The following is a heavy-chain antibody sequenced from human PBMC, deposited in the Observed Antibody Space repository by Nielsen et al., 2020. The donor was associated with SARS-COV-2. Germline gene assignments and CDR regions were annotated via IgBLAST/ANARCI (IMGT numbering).Heavy chain of an antibody. CDR3: ARESLDYFDY. CDR1: GFTFSSYG. J-gene: IGHJ4*02. Sequence: GGSLRLSCAASGFTFSSYGMHWVRQAPGKGLEWVAVISYDGSNKYYADSVKGRFTISRDNSKNSLYLQMNSLRAEDTAVYYCARESLDYFDYCGQGTLVTVSS. V-gene: IGHV3-30*03. CDR2: ISYDGSNK.